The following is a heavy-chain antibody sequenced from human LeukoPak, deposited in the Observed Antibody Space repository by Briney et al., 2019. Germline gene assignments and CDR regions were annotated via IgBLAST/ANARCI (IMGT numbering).Heavy chain of an antibody. CDR2: FFYSGST. D-gene: IGHD2-2*01. V-gene: IGHV4-59*08. J-gene: IGHJ6*02. CDR3: ARNAGTKDYYYGMDV. CDR1: GASINKYY. Sequence: SETLSLTCSVSGASINKYYWNWVRHPPGKGLEWFGYFFYSGSTRYNPSLKSRVTISGDMSNNQFSLRLTSLTAADTAVYYCARNAGTKDYYYGMDVWGQGTTVIVSS.